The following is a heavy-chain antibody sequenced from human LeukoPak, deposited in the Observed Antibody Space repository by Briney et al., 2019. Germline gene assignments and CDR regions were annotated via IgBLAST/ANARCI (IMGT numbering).Heavy chain of an antibody. CDR2: VSSDGGTK. D-gene: IGHD3-10*01. CDR1: KFTFSNYD. J-gene: IGHJ4*02. Sequence: PGRSLRLSCTASKFTFSNYDMQWVRQAPGKGLEWVAVVSSDGGTKYYADSVKGRFTISRDNSRNTMYLQMDSLRAEDTAVYYCAKEYDSGGYGANFDYWGQGTLVTVSS. V-gene: IGHV3-30*18. CDR3: AKEYDSGGYGANFDY.